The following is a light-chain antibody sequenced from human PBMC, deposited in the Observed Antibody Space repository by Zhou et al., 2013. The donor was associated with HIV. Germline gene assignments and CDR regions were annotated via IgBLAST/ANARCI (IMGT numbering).Light chain of an antibody. Sequence: DIQMTQSPSSLSASVGDRVTITCRASQGIRNDLGWYQQKPGKAPKLLIYAASTLQSGVPSRFSGSGSGTDFTLTISCLQSEDFATYYCQQYYSYRTFGQGTKVEIK. CDR2: AAS. CDR3: QQYYSYRT. CDR1: QGIRND. V-gene: IGKV1-17*01. J-gene: IGKJ1*01.